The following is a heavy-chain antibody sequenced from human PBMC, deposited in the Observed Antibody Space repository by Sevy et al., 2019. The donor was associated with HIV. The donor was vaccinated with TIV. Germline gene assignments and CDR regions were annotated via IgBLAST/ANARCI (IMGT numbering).Heavy chain of an antibody. J-gene: IGHJ6*02. CDR1: GFTFRSYW. CDR2: ISSSSGFI. D-gene: IGHD3-3*01. CDR3: ARDKTILEGRYGMDV. V-gene: IGHV3-21*01. Sequence: GGSLRLSCAVSGFTFRSYWMSWVRQAPGKGLEWVSFISSSSGFIYYADSVKGRFTISRDNAKNSLFLQMNSLRAEDTAVYYCARDKTILEGRYGMDVWGQGTTVTVSS.